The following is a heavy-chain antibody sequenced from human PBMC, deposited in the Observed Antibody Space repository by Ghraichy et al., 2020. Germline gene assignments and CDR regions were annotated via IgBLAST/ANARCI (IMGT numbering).Heavy chain of an antibody. CDR2: VHYSGDA. V-gene: IGHV4-59*01. D-gene: IGHD3-22*01. CDR3: ARWDTSGNYYGN. CDR1: GGSISSYY. J-gene: IGHJ4*02. Sequence: SETLSLTCSVSGGSISSYYWNWVRQPPGKGLEWIGFVHYSGDAKYNPSLTSRVTMSVDTSKSHFSLRLSSVTAADTAVYYCARWDTSGNYYGNWGQGALVTVSS.